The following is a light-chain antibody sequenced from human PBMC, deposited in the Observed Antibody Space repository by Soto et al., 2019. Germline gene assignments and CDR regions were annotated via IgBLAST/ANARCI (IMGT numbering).Light chain of an antibody. Sequence: DIQMIQSPSSLSASVGDRVIITCRASQTINSYLNWYQQKPGKAPKLLIYGASNLQSGVPSRFSGGGSGTEFTLTISSMQPEDFATYYCQQSYSPVRNIFGQGTKLEI. V-gene: IGKV1-39*01. CDR1: QTINSY. J-gene: IGKJ2*01. CDR2: GAS. CDR3: QQSYSPVRNI.